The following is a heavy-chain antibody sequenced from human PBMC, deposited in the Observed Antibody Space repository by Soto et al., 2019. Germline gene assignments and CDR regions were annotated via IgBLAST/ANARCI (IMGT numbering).Heavy chain of an antibody. J-gene: IGHJ5*02. Sequence: QVQLVQSGAEVKKPGASVKVSCKASGYTFTSYGISWVRQAPGQGLEWMGGISAYNGNTNYAQKLQGRVTMTTDTSTSKAYMELRSLRSDDTAVYYCARDPRLWFGELSWCDPWGQGTLVTVSS. D-gene: IGHD3-10*01. CDR1: GYTFTSYG. CDR2: ISAYNGNT. CDR3: ARDPRLWFGELSWCDP. V-gene: IGHV1-18*01.